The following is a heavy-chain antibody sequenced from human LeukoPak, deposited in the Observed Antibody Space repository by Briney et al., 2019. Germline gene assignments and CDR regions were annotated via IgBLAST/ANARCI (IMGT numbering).Heavy chain of an antibody. Sequence: ASVKVSCKASGYTFTSYYMHWVRQAPGQGLEWMGIIDPSGGSTSYAQKFQGRVTMTRDTSTSTVYMELSSLRSEDTAVYYCARALVVVVISPSYGMDVWGQGTTVTVSS. CDR2: IDPSGGST. CDR1: GYTFTSYY. V-gene: IGHV1-46*01. CDR3: ARALVVVVISPSYGMDV. J-gene: IGHJ6*02. D-gene: IGHD3-22*01.